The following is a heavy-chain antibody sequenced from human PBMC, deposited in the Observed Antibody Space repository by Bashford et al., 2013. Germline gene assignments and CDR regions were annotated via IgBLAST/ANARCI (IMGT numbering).Heavy chain of an antibody. Sequence: GGSLRLSCAASGFIFSDYYMSLDPPGSRKGLEWIAHISSPGTTTYYRDSVRGRFTISRDNAKNSLYLDMNSLREDDTAVYYCVRADGNNYFEHWGQGTLVTVSS. CDR1: GFIFSDYY. CDR3: VRADGNNYFEH. J-gene: IGHJ4*02. D-gene: IGHD5-24*01. V-gene: IGHV3-11*04. CDR2: ISSPGTTT.